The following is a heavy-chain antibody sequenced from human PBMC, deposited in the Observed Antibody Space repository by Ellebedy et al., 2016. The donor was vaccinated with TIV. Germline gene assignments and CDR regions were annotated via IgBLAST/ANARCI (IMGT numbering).Heavy chain of an antibody. CDR3: ARHGTVGPTAYYYYSGLDV. Sequence: MPSETLSLTCDVSGASIRHNYWSWVRQPPGKGLEWAGYIYDTGKTNYNPSLKSRVTISADTPKNQFSLRLKSVTAADTATYFCARHGTVGPTAYYYYSGLDVWGLGTTVTVSS. V-gene: IGHV4-59*08. CDR2: IYDTGKT. CDR1: GASIRHNY. J-gene: IGHJ6*02. D-gene: IGHD1-26*01.